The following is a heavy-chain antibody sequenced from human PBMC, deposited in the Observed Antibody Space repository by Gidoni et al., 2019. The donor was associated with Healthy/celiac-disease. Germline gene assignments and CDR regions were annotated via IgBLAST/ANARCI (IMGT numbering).Heavy chain of an antibody. D-gene: IGHD3-22*01. Sequence: QVQLVQSGAEVKKPGASVKVSCKASGYTFTSYAMHWVRQAPGQRLEWMGWINAGNGNTKYSQKFQGRVTITRDTSASTAYMELSSLRSEDTAVYYCARRVYYDSSGYYQMNFDYWGQGTLVTVSS. V-gene: IGHV1-3*01. CDR1: GYTFTSYA. J-gene: IGHJ4*02. CDR2: INAGNGNT. CDR3: ARRVYYDSSGYYQMNFDY.